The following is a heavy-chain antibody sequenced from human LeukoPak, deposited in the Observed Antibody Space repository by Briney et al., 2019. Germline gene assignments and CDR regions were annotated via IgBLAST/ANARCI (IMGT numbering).Heavy chain of an antibody. D-gene: IGHD3-10*01. V-gene: IGHV3-30*01. CDR1: GFTFSNYA. Sequence: GGSLRLSCAASGFTFSNYAMHWVRQAPGKGLEWVAVISYDGTKEYYADSVKGRFTISRDNSRNTLYLQMDSLRAEDTVVFYCARARIRTGSGDYYYMTVWGNGPTVTV. CDR3: ARARIRTGSGDYYYMTV. CDR2: ISYDGTKE. J-gene: IGHJ6*03.